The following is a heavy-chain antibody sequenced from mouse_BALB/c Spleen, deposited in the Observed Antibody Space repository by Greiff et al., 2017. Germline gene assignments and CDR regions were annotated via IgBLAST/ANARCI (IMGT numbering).Heavy chain of an antibody. V-gene: IGHV1S137*01. J-gene: IGHJ3*01. CDR2: ISTYYGDA. CDR1: GYTFTDYA. Sequence: VQVVESGAELVRPGVSVKISCKGSGYTFTDYAMHWVKQSHAKSLEWIGVISTYYGDASYNQKFKGKATMTVDKSSSTAYMELARLTSEDSAIYYCARAGTTVRDWFAYWGQGTLVTVSA. D-gene: IGHD1-1*01. CDR3: ARAGTTVRDWFAY.